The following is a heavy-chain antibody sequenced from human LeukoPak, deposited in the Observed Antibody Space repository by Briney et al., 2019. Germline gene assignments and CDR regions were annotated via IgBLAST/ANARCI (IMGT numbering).Heavy chain of an antibody. D-gene: IGHD3-22*01. Sequence: GGSLRLSCAASGFTFSNYGMHWVRQAPGKGLEWVAVIWYDGSIKHYADSVKGRFTISRDNSKNTLYLQMNSLRAEDTAVYYCAKSYYDSTALGYWGQGTLVTVSS. J-gene: IGHJ4*02. CDR3: AKSYYDSTALGY. CDR1: GFTFSNYG. CDR2: IWYDGSIK. V-gene: IGHV3-33*06.